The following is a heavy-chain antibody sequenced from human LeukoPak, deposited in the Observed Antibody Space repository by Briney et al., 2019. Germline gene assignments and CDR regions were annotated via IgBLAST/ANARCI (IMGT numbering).Heavy chain of an antibody. J-gene: IGHJ4*01. CDR2: IYSAGST. V-gene: IGHV3-53*01. CDR1: EFTVNNNY. CDR3: AKKDLGYNWNYEPLVY. Sequence: GGSLRLSCAASEFTVNNNYMSWVRQAPGEGLEWGSTIYSAGSTNYAGCVKGRFTISRDNSKNTLYLQINSLRAEDPAAYYCAKKDLGYNWNYEPLVYWGPRTLVNVSS. D-gene: IGHD1-7*01.